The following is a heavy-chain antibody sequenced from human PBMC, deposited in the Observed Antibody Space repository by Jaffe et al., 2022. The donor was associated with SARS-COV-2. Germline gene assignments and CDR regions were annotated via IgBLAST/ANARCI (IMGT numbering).Heavy chain of an antibody. CDR3: AREIVGATTVSDYYYYYGMDV. CDR1: GGSISSYY. Sequence: QVQLQESGPGLVKPSETLSLTCTVSGGSISSYYWSWIRQPAGKGLEWIGRIYTSGSTNYNPSLKSRVTMSVDTSKNQFSLKLSSVTAADTAVYYCAREIVGATTVSDYYYYYGMDVWGQGTTVTVSS. V-gene: IGHV4-4*07. J-gene: IGHJ6*02. D-gene: IGHD1-26*01. CDR2: IYTSGST.